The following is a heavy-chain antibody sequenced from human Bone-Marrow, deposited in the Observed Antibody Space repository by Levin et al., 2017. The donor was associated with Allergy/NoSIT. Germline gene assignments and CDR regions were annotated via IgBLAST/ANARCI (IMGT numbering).Heavy chain of an antibody. CDR2: IWYDGSNE. D-gene: IGHD3-10*01. V-gene: IGHV3-33*01. Sequence: GESLKISCAASGFSFRTYGMHWVRQAPGKGLEWVANIWYDGSNENYADSVKGRFTISRDNSKNTPFLQMNSLRVEDTTVYYCARDPYNYGRYFFDNWGQGTLVTVSS. CDR3: ARDPYNYGRYFFDN. J-gene: IGHJ4*02. CDR1: GFSFRTYG.